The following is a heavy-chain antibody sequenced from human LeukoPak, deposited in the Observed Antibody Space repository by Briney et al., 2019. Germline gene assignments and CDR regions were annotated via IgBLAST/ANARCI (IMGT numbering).Heavy chain of an antibody. D-gene: IGHD3-22*01. CDR2: ITSTSDTI. Sequence: GGSLRLSCEASGFTFSDYSMNWVRQAPGGPLEWLSYITSTSDTIYYAVSVKGRFTSSRDNAKNSVYLQMNSLRAGDTAVYYCARSSGYPFFDYWGQGTLVTVSS. CDR1: GFTFSDYS. J-gene: IGHJ4*02. V-gene: IGHV3-48*01. CDR3: ARSSGYPFFDY.